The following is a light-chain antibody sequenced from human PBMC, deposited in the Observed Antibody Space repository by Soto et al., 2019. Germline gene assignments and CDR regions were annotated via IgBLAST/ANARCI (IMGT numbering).Light chain of an antibody. J-gene: IGLJ1*01. Sequence: QSVLTQPASVSGSPGQSITISCTGTSSDVGGYNYVSWYQQHPGKAPKLMIYDVSNRPSGVSNRFSGSKSGNTASLTISGLQARDGTDYESSEIKRLTLPDVFGTGPK. CDR3: SEIKRLTLPDV. CDR2: DVS. V-gene: IGLV2-14*01. CDR1: SSDVGGYNY.